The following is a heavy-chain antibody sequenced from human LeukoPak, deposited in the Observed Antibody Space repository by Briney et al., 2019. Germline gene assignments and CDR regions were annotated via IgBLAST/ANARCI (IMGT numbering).Heavy chain of an antibody. CDR3: ARCYGSSGPFDY. D-gene: IGHD1-26*01. V-gene: IGHV4-39*07. J-gene: IGHJ4*02. CDR2: IYYSGST. CDR1: GGSIRSSSYY. Sequence: SETLSLTCTVSGGSIRSSSYYWGWIRQPPGKGLEWIGSIYYSGSTYYNPSLKSRVTISVDTSKNQFSLKLSSVTAADTAVYYCARCYGSSGPFDYWGQGTLVTVSS.